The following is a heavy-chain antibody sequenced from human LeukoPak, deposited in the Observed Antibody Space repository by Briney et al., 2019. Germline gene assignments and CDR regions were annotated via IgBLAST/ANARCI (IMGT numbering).Heavy chain of an antibody. CDR2: IYPGDSDT. CDR3: ASPQYCSSTSCPLEE. J-gene: IGHJ4*02. Sequence: GESLKISCKGSGYSFTSYWIGWVRQMPGKGLEWMGIIYPGDSDTRYSPSSQGQVTISADKSISTAYLQWSSLKASDTAMYYCASPQYCSSTSCPLEEWGQGTLVTVSS. CDR1: GYSFTSYW. D-gene: IGHD2-2*01. V-gene: IGHV5-51*01.